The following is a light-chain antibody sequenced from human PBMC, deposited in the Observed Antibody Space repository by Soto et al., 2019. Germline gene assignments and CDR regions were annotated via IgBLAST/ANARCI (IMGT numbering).Light chain of an antibody. CDR2: AAS. CDR3: LQDYNYPWT. CDR1: HGIRND. V-gene: IGKV1-6*01. Sequence: AIQMTQSPSSLSASVGDRVTITCRASHGIRNDLGWYQQNPGKAPKLLIYAASSLQSGVPSRFSGSGSGTDFTLTISSLQTEDFATYYCLQDYNYPWTFGQGTKVEIK. J-gene: IGKJ1*01.